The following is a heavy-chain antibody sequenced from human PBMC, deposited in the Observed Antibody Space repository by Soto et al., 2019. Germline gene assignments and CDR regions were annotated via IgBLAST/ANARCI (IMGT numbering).Heavy chain of an antibody. J-gene: IGHJ5*02. V-gene: IGHV4-4*07. CDR2: IYTSGST. CDR1: GGSISSYY. D-gene: IGHD6-19*01. Sequence: SETLSLTCTVSGGSISSYYWSWIRQPAGKGLEWIGRIYTSGSTNYNPSLKSRVTMSVDTSKNQFSLKLSSVTAANTAVYYCARDWYSSGWYWFDPWGQGTLVTVSS. CDR3: ARDWYSSGWYWFDP.